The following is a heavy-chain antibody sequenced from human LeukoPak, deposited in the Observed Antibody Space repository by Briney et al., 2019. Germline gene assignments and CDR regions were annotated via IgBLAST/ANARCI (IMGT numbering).Heavy chain of an antibody. J-gene: IGHJ4*02. D-gene: IGHD6-19*01. V-gene: IGHV3-9*01. CDR1: GFTFDDYA. CDR3: AKDHSSGWFYFDY. Sequence: GGSLRLSCAASGFTFDDYAMHWVRQAPGKGLEWVSGISWNSGSIGYADSVKGRFTISRDDAKNSLYLQMNSLRAEDTALYYCAKDHSSGWFYFDYWGQGTLVTVSS. CDR2: ISWNSGSI.